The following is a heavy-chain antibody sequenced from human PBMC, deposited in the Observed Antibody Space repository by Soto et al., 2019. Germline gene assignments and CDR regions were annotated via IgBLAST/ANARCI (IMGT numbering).Heavy chain of an antibody. CDR3: ARMSGTYYVPDY. Sequence: QVQLQESGPRLVESSQTLSLTCTVSNASITSSGYYWSWVRQPPGKRMEWIGYIYPSWSTFYRPTRQRRLTMSVDTSKNQFSLTLRSVTAADTAVYHCARMSGTYYVPDYWGQGNLVTVSS. D-gene: IGHD1-26*01. CDR2: IYPSWST. J-gene: IGHJ4*02. V-gene: IGHV4-31*03. CDR1: NASITSSGYY.